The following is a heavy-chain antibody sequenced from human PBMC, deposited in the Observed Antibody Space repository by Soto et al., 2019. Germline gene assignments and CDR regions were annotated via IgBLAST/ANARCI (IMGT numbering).Heavy chain of an antibody. Sequence: QAQLQESGPGMLKPSEPLSLTCPCSSAPITQYYCGWVRQAPGRGLEGIGFTHHSGYISDRPSLKIRVTMSVDASKNQVSLKLTSVTAADTAVYYWGRRQNFINWCFDSWGQGVLVTVAS. CDR3: GRRQNFINWCFDS. D-gene: IGHD2-15*01. J-gene: IGHJ4*02. CDR2: THHSGYI. CDR1: SAPITQYY. V-gene: IGHV4-4*09.